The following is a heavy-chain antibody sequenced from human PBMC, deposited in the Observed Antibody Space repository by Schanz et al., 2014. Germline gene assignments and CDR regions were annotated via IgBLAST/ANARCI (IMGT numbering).Heavy chain of an antibody. Sequence: QLQLVQSGAEVKKPGSSVKVSCKLSGGTFSSYTISWMRQAPGQGLEWMGKIIPIAGITNYAQRFQGRVTITADKSSDTAYMELSSLRSEDTAVYYCAREVGLYDRGWFDPWGQGTLVTVSS. V-gene: IGHV1-69*08. CDR1: GGTFSSYT. CDR3: AREVGLYDRGWFDP. D-gene: IGHD3-22*01. CDR2: IIPIAGIT. J-gene: IGHJ5*02.